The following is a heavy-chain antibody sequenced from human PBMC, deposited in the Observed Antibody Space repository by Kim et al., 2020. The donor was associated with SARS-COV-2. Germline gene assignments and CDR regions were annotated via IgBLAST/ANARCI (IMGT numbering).Heavy chain of an antibody. CDR3: ARVLEGVLLWFGASFFDC. V-gene: IGHV3-21*01. J-gene: IGHJ4*02. Sequence: GGSLRLSCAASGFTFSSYSMNWVRQAPGKGLEWVSSISSSSSYIYYADSVKGRFTISRDNAKNSLYLQMNSLRAEDTAVYYCARVLEGVLLWFGASFFDCRGQGGLVGVSS. D-gene: IGHD3-10*01. CDR1: GFTFSSYS. CDR2: ISSSSSYI.